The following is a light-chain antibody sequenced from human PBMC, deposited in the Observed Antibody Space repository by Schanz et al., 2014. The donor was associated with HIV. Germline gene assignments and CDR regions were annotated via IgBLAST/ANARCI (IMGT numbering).Light chain of an antibody. CDR1: HSVSNY. J-gene: IGKJ1*01. V-gene: IGKV3-11*01. Sequence: EIVLTQSPATLSLSPGERATLSCRASHSVSNYLAWYQQKPGQVPRLLIYEASKRATGIPARFSGSGSGTDFTLTISSLAPEDFAVYYCQHRSSWPYTFGQGTKVEIK. CDR3: QHRSSWPYT. CDR2: EAS.